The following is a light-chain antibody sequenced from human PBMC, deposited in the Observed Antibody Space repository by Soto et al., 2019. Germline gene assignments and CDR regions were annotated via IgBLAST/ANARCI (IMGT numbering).Light chain of an antibody. CDR1: SSDIGSYNY. CDR3: HAYDSSLDAFV. J-gene: IGLJ1*01. V-gene: IGLV2-14*01. CDR2: EVR. Sequence: QSVLTQPASVSGSPGQSITISCTGTSSDIGSYNYVAWYQQFPGKTPKLIIYEVRNRPSGVSFRFSGSKSDTSASLAITGLQSEDEADYYCHAYDSSLDAFVFGTGTKVTVL.